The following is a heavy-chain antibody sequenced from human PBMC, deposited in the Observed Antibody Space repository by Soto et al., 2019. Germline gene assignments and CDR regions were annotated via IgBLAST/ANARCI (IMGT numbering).Heavy chain of an antibody. V-gene: IGHV4-34*01. CDR3: ARGGYYYGSGTSGFWFDP. CDR1: GGSFSGYY. D-gene: IGHD3-10*01. Sequence: SETLSLTCAVYGGSFSGYYWSWIRQPPGKGLEWIGEINHSGSTNYNPSLKSRVTISVDTSKNQFSLKLSSVTAADTAVYYCARGGYYYGSGTSGFWFDPWGQGTLVTVS. J-gene: IGHJ5*02. CDR2: INHSGST.